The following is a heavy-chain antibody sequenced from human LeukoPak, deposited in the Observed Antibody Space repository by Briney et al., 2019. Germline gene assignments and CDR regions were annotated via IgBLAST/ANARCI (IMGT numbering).Heavy chain of an antibody. CDR1: GFTFSNAW. Sequence: GGSLRLPCATSGFTFSNAWMSWVRQAPGKGLEWVGRIKSKTDGGTTDYAAPVKGRFTISRDDSKNTLYLQMNSQKTEDTAVYYCTTGIAAAGTNYWGQGTLVTVSS. D-gene: IGHD6-13*01. J-gene: IGHJ4*02. CDR2: IKSKTDGGTT. V-gene: IGHV3-15*01. CDR3: TTGIAAAGTNY.